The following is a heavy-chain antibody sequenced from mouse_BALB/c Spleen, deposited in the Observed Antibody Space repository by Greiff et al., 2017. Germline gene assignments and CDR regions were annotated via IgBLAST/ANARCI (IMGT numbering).Heavy chain of an antibody. V-gene: IGHV5-6-4*01. CDR2: ISSGGSYT. Sequence: EVQLVESGAGLVKPGGSLKLSCAASGFTFSSYTMSWVRQTPEKRLEWVATISSGGSYTYYPNSVKGRYTISRDNAKNTLYLQMSSLKSEDTAMYYCTREESNGDYVDAMDYWGQGTSVTVSA. CDR3: TREESNGDYVDAMDY. CDR1: GFTFSSYT. D-gene: IGHD2-13*01. J-gene: IGHJ4*01.